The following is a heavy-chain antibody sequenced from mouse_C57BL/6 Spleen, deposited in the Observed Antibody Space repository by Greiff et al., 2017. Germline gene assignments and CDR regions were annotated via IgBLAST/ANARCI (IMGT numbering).Heavy chain of an antibody. V-gene: IGHV1-62-2*01. CDR1: GYTFTEYT. CDR3: ARHGDYYGSSYGGYFDY. D-gene: IGHD1-1*01. CDR2: FYPGSGSI. Sequence: VQLQESGAELVKPGASVKLSCKASGYTFTEYTIHWVKQRSGQGLEWIGWFYPGSGSIKYNEKFKDKATLTADKSSSTVYMELSRLTSEDSAVYFCARHGDYYGSSYGGYFDYWGQGTTLTVSS. J-gene: IGHJ2*01.